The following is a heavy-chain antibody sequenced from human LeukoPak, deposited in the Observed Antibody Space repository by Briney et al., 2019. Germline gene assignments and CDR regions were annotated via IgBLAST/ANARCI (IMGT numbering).Heavy chain of an antibody. J-gene: IGHJ5*02. CDR2: IYTSGST. V-gene: IGHV4-4*07. CDR3: ARDLSPVGATHNWFDL. Sequence: SETLSLTCTVSGGSISSHYWSWIRQPAGKGLEWIGRIYTSGSTNYNPSLKSRVTMSVDTSKNQFSLKLSSVTAADTAVYYCARDLSPVGATHNWFDLWGQGTLVTVPS. CDR1: GGSISSHY. D-gene: IGHD1-26*01.